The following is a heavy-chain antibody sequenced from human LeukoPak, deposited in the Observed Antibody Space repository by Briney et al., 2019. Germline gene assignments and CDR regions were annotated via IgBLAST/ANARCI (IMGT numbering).Heavy chain of an antibody. J-gene: IGHJ5*02. CDR1: GGSISNYY. CDR3: ARGGVTMVRGVSGWFDP. Sequence: SETLSLTCTVSGGSISNYYWSWIRQPPGKGLEYIGHVYYSGSTDYNPSLKSRLAISVDNSMNQFSLKLSSVTAADTAGYYCARGGVTMVRGVSGWFDPWGQGTLVTVSS. V-gene: IGHV4-59*12. D-gene: IGHD3-10*01. CDR2: VYYSGST.